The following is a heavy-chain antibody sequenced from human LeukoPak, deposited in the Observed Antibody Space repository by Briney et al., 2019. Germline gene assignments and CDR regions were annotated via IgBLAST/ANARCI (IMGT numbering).Heavy chain of an antibody. V-gene: IGHV3-48*04. J-gene: IGHJ4*02. D-gene: IGHD7-27*01. CDR3: VRDKDWGFDS. CDR2: IGTGTSTV. Sequence: RGESLRLSCAPSGFTFSSYTMNWVRPAPGEGLEWVSHIGTGTSTVGYADSIKGRFTISRDNAKNSVDLQMSSLRVDDSAVYYCVRDKDWGFDSWGQGTLVTVSS. CDR1: GFTFSSYT.